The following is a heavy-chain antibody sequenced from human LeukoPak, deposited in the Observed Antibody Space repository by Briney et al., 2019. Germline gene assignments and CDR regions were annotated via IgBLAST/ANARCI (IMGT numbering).Heavy chain of an antibody. J-gene: IGHJ4*02. CDR2: ISAYNGNT. Sequence: GASVKVSCKASGGTFSSYAISWVRQAPGQGLEWMGWISAYNGNTNYAQKLQGRVTMTTDTSTSTAYMELRSLRSDDTAVYYCAVLEDTLFEDYWGQGTLVTVSS. CDR1: GGTFSSYA. D-gene: IGHD2-15*01. CDR3: AVLEDTLFEDY. V-gene: IGHV1-18*01.